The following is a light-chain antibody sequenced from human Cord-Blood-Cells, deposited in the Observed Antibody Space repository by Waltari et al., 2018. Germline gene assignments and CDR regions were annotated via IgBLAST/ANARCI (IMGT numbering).Light chain of an antibody. J-gene: IGKJ3*01. CDR1: QSLLHSNGYNY. Sequence: DIVMTQSPLSLPVTPGEPASISCRSSQSLLHSNGYNYFDWYLQNPGQSPQLLIYLGSNRASGVPDRFSGSGSGTDFTLKISRVEAVDVGVYYCMQALQTPFTFGPRTRVDIK. CDR2: LGS. V-gene: IGKV2-28*01. CDR3: MQALQTPFT.